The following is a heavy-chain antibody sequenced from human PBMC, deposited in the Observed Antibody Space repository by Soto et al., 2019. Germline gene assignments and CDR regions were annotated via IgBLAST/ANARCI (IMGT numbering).Heavy chain of an antibody. CDR1: GFTFDDYA. D-gene: IGHD6-19*01. Sequence: GGSLRLSCAASGFTFDDYAMHWVRQGPGKGLEWVSGISWNSGRIDYADSVKGRFTISRDNAKKSLYLQMNSLRGEDTALYYCAKDIRAYGSGWTHFDNWGQGTLVTVSS. CDR3: AKDIRAYGSGWTHFDN. CDR2: ISWNSGRI. J-gene: IGHJ4*02. V-gene: IGHV3-9*01.